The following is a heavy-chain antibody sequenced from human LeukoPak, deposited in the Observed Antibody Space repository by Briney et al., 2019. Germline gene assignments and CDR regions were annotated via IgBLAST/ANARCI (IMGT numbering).Heavy chain of an antibody. V-gene: IGHV4-30-2*01. CDR1: GGSISSGGYY. J-gene: IGHJ3*02. D-gene: IGHD3-3*01. Sequence: SQTLSLTCTVSGGSISSGGYYWSWIRQPPGKGLEWIGYIYHSGSTYYNPSLKSRVTISVDRSKNQFSLKLSSVTAADTAVYYCARWAIFGVDHDAFDIWGQGTMVTVSS. CDR2: IYHSGST. CDR3: ARWAIFGVDHDAFDI.